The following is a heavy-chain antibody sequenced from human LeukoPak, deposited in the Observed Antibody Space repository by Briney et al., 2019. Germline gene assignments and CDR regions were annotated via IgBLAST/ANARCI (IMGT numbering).Heavy chain of an antibody. Sequence: PGGSLRLSCAASGFTFSAYWMHWVRQVPGKWLVWVGRINDVGSDSTYVDSVKGRFTISRDNAKNTLYLQMNSLRAEDTAVYYCAKTRPLDSSSWSHGDYWGQGTRVTVSS. CDR2: INDVGSDS. J-gene: IGHJ4*02. D-gene: IGHD6-13*01. CDR1: GFTFSAYW. V-gene: IGHV3-74*01. CDR3: AKTRPLDSSSWSHGDY.